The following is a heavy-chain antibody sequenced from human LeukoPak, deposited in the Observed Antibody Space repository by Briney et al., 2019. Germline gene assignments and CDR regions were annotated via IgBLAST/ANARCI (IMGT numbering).Heavy chain of an antibody. V-gene: IGHV4-34*01. CDR3: ARVLRYSSGWYGTMNAFDI. D-gene: IGHD6-19*01. CDR1: GGSFSGYY. Sequence: SETLSLTCAVYGGSFSGYYWSWIRQPPGKGLEWIGEINHSGSTNYNPSLKSRVTISVDTSKNQFSLKLSSVTAADTAVYYCARVLRYSSGWYGTMNAFDIWGQGTMVTVSS. J-gene: IGHJ3*02. CDR2: INHSGST.